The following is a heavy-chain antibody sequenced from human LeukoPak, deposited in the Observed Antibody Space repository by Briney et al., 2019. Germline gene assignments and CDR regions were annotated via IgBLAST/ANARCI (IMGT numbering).Heavy chain of an antibody. CDR1: GSSVSSGGYY. CDR3: ARGGYDSSGYYLVY. Sequence: SETLSLTCTVSGSSVSSGGYYWRWIRQPPGKGLEWIGYIYYSGGTKYNPSLKSRVTISVDTSKNQFSLKLRSVTAADTAVYYCARGGYDSSGYYLVYWGQGTLVTVSS. D-gene: IGHD3-22*01. CDR2: IYYSGGT. J-gene: IGHJ4*02. V-gene: IGHV4-61*08.